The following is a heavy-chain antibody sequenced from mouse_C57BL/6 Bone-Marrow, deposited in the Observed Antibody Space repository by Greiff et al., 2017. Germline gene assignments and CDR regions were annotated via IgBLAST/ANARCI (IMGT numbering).Heavy chain of an antibody. CDR2: IRIKSNNYAT. J-gene: IGHJ4*01. D-gene: IGHD1-1*01. Sequence: EVMLVESGGGLVQPKGSLKLSCAASGFSFNTYAMNWVRQAPGKGLEWVARIRIKSNNYATYYNDSVKDRFTISRDDAESMLYLQMINLKTEDTAMYDCVMDYGSSYDDAMDYWGQGTSVTVSS. CDR1: GFSFNTYA. CDR3: VMDYGSSYDDAMDY. V-gene: IGHV10-1*01.